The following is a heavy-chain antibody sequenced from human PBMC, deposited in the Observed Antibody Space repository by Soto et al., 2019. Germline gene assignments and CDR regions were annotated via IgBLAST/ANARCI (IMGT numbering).Heavy chain of an antibody. CDR1: GFKFNTFT. V-gene: IGHV3-30-3*01. Sequence: QVQLVESGGGVVQPGRSLRLSCAASGFKFNTFTMHWVRQAPGKGLEWVAVISHDGSHKYYADSVKGRFNVSRDDSKNNLYLQMNSLRVEDTAIYYCATWEERYFQDWGQGSLVNVSS. D-gene: IGHD1-26*01. J-gene: IGHJ1*01. CDR3: ATWEERYFQD. CDR2: ISHDGSHK.